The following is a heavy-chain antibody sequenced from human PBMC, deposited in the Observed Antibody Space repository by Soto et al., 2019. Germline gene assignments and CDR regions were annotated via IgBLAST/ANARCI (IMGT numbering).Heavy chain of an antibody. CDR2: IWSDGNRE. V-gene: IGHV3-33*01. D-gene: IGHD2-15*01. CDR1: GFTLSDYG. Sequence: QVQLVESGGGAVQPGRSLRLSCAASGFTLSDYGMHWVRQAPDKGLEWVAVIWSDGNREYYADSVKGRFTISRDNPDNTLFLEMNSLTADDTAVYYCVRGGKTAGGFDVWGQGTMVTVSS. J-gene: IGHJ3*01. CDR3: VRGGKTAGGFDV.